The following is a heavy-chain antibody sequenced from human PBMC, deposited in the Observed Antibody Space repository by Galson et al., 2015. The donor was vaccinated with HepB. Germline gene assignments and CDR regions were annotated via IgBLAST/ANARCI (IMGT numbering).Heavy chain of an antibody. J-gene: IGHJ6*02. CDR3: AREGRGWAGHFYYYYGLDV. CDR2: ISGTSSTI. D-gene: IGHD6-19*01. CDR1: EFTINTSD. V-gene: IGHV3-48*02. Sequence: SLRLSCAASEFTINTSDMNWVRQAPGKGLEWISYISGTSSTIYYADSVKGRFSISRDIGKNSVFLQMNSLRDEDTAVYYCAREGRGWAGHFYYYYGLDVWGQGTTVIVSS.